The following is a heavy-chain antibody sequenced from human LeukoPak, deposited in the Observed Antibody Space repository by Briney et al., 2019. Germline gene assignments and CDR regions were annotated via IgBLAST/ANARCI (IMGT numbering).Heavy chain of an antibody. CDR2: ISSSSSPI. Sequence: GGSLRLSCAASGFSFSSHSMNWVRQAPGKGLEWVSYISSSSSPIYYADSVKGRFTISRDNAKNSLYLQMNSLRAEDTAVYYCARAPVGALDYWGQGTLVTVSS. J-gene: IGHJ4*02. CDR3: ARAPVGALDY. D-gene: IGHD1-26*01. CDR1: GFSFSSHS. V-gene: IGHV3-48*04.